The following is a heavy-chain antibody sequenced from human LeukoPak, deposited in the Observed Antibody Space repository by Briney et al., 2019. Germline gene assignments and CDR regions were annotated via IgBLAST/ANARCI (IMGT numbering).Heavy chain of an antibody. CDR3: AKDWARGAFGV. V-gene: IGHV3-23*01. CDR1: GFTFSSYG. D-gene: IGHD3-16*01. CDR2: IGVSGGDT. Sequence: GGSLRLSCAASGFTFSSYGMSWVRQAPGKGLEWVSTIGVSGGDTYYADSVKGRFTISRDNSKNTLYLQMNSLRADDTAVYYCAKDWARGAFGVWGQGTMVTVSS. J-gene: IGHJ3*01.